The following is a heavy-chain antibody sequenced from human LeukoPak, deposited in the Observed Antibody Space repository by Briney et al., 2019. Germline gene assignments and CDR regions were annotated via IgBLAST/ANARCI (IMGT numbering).Heavy chain of an antibody. D-gene: IGHD2-15*01. CDR2: INHSGST. CDR3: ARGLGYCSGVSCYSSAFDI. V-gene: IGHV4-34*01. Sequence: SETLSLTCAVYGGSFSGYYWSWIRQPPGKGLEWIGEINHSGSTNYNPSLKSRVTISVDTSKNQFSLKLSSVTAADTAVYYCARGLGYCSGVSCYSSAFDIWGQGTMVTVSS. CDR1: GGSFSGYY. J-gene: IGHJ3*02.